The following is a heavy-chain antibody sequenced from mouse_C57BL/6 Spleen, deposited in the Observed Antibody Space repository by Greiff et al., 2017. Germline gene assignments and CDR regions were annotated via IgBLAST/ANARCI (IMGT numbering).Heavy chain of an antibody. CDR2: ISNGGGST. J-gene: IGHJ3*01. Sequence: EVQGVESGGGLVQPGGSLKLSCAASGFTFSDYYMYWVRQTPEKRLEWVAYISNGGGSTYYPDTVKGRFTISRDNAKNTLYLQMSRLESEDTAMYYCARALYYGRDWFAYWGQGTLVTVSA. V-gene: IGHV5-12*01. D-gene: IGHD1-1*01. CDR1: GFTFSDYY. CDR3: ARALYYGRDWFAY.